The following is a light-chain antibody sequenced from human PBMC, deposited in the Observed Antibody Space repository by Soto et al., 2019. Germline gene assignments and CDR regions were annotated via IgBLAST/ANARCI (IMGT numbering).Light chain of an antibody. V-gene: IGKV1-27*01. CDR3: QRVDTYPIT. CDR1: QGISYH. CDR2: GAS. Sequence: DLQMTQSPSSLSASVGDRVTITCRASQGISYHVAWYQQKPGKVPKLLIYGASTLQSGVPSRFSGSGSGTDFTLTISSLQPEDFATYFCQRVDTYPITFGQGTRLEIK. J-gene: IGKJ5*01.